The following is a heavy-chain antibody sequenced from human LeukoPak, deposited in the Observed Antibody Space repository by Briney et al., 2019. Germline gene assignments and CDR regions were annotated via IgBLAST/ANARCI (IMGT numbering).Heavy chain of an antibody. CDR3: ARGNSGRHDY. V-gene: IGHV6-1*01. D-gene: IGHD6-19*01. CDR1: GDSVSSNSVS. J-gene: IGHJ4*02. CDR2: TYCRSKWFN. Sequence: SQTLSLTCAISGDSVSSNSVSWSWIRQSPSRGLEWLGRTYCRSKWFNDYAVSMKRRITINPDTSKNQFSLQLNSVTPVDTAVYYCARGNSGRHDYWGQGTLVTVSS.